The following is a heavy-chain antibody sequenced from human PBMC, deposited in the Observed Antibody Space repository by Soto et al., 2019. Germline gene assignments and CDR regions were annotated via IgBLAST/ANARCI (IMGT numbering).Heavy chain of an antibody. D-gene: IGHD1-7*01. CDR2: ISGSGGNT. J-gene: IGHJ4*02. CDR1: GFTFGSYG. CDR3: AKTGGGNYDGNFDY. Sequence: EVQLLESGGGLAQPGGSLRLSCAASGFTFGSYGMTWVRQSPGKGLEWVSAISGSGGNTYYTDSVKGRFTISRDNSKNTLYLQMNSLRAEDTAIYYCAKTGGGNYDGNFDYWGQGTLVTVSA. V-gene: IGHV3-23*01.